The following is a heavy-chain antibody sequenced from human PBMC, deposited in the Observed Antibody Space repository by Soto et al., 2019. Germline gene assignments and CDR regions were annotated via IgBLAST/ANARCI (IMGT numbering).Heavy chain of an antibody. CDR1: GYTISDYF. V-gene: IGHV1-2*02. Sequence: ASVKVSCKASGYTISDYFIHWARQAPGQGLEWMWWINPDSGTPYYAQNIKSSVTMTMGTSLSTALLVLHRPEYDDTAVYYGARFDDFWGPGTLVTVSS. CDR3: ARFDDF. D-gene: IGHD3-9*01. J-gene: IGHJ4*02. CDR2: INPDSGTP.